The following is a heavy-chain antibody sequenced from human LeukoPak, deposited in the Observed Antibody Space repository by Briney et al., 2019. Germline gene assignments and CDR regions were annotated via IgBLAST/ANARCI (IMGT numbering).Heavy chain of an antibody. CDR1: GVSVSSGSYF. D-gene: IGHD5/OR15-5a*01. CDR2: IYHDGST. V-gene: IGHV4-61*01. J-gene: IGHJ5*02. Sequence: SQTLSLTCTVSGVSVSSGSYFWSWIRQPPGEGPQWIGYIYHDGSTNYSPSLRSRVSISVDTSKNQFSLKLSSVTTADTAVYFCATFFDFWFGPWGQGTQVTVSS. CDR3: ATFFDFWFGP.